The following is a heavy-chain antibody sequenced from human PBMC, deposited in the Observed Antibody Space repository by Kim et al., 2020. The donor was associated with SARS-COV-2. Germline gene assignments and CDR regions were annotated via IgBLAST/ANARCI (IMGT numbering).Heavy chain of an antibody. CDR3: ARLRGGAASFQH. J-gene: IGHJ1*01. V-gene: IGHV5-51*01. Sequence: SYSPSFQGQVTISADKSISTAYLQWSSLKASDTAMYYCARLRGGAASFQHWGQGTLVTVSS. D-gene: IGHD6-13*01.